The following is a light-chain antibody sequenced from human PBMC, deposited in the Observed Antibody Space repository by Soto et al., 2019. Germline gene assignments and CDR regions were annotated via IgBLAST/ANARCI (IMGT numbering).Light chain of an antibody. CDR1: RRDVGGYNY. CDR2: EVT. J-gene: IGLJ1*01. Sequence: QSALTQPASVSGSPGQSITISCTGTRRDVGGYNYVSWYQQYPGKSPKLLIYEVTHRPSGVSNRFSGSKSGNTASLTISGLQAEDEADYYCSSYTIRNTRKFVFGNGTKVTVL. CDR3: SSYTIRNTRKFV. V-gene: IGLV2-14*01.